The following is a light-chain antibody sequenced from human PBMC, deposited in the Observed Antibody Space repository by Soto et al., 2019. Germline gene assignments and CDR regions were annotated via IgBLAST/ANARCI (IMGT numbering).Light chain of an antibody. CDR1: QVISTW. Sequence: DIQMTQSPSSVSASVGDRVTITRRASQVISTWLAWYQQKPGQAPKLLIYAASVLESGVPSRFSGSGSGTDFTLTISSVQPEDFATYRCQQANSFPITFGQGTRLEIK. CDR2: AAS. V-gene: IGKV1-12*01. CDR3: QQANSFPIT. J-gene: IGKJ5*01.